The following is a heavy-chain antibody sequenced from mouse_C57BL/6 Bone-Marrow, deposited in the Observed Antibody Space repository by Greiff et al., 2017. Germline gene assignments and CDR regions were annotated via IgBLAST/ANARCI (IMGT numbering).Heavy chain of an antibody. V-gene: IGHV14-2*01. D-gene: IGHD2-14*01. Sequence: VQLQQSGAELVKPGASVKLSCTASGFNIKDYYMHWVKQRTEQGLEWIGRIDPEDGETKYAPTFQGKATITADKSSNTASLQLSSLTSEDTAVYYCARSGPHRAMDYWGQGTSVTVSS. CDR2: IDPEDGET. CDR3: ARSGPHRAMDY. CDR1: GFNIKDYY. J-gene: IGHJ4*01.